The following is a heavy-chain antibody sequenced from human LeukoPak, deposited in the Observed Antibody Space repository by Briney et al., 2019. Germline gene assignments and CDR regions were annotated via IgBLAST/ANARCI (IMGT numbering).Heavy chain of an antibody. V-gene: IGHV3-23*01. CDR3: AKYQRYSGGSFDTFDV. J-gene: IGHJ3*01. CDR1: GFTFGSYA. D-gene: IGHD2-15*01. Sequence: GGSLRLSCAASGFTFGSYAMTWVRQAPGKGLEWVSAISGSGGSTYYADSVKGRFTISRDNSKNTLYLQMNSLRAEDTAVYYCAKYQRYSGGSFDTFDVWGQGTMVTVSS. CDR2: ISGSGGST.